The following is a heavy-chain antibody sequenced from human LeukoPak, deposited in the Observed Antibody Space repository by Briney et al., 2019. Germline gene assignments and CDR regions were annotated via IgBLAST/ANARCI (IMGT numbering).Heavy chain of an antibody. Sequence: GGSLRLSCAASGFIFSSYAMSWVRQAPGKGLEWVSTISGTNDNTYYADSVKDRFTISRDNSKNTLSLQMNSLRAEDTAVYYCAKGRGTTVTSAANYWGQGTLVTVSS. D-gene: IGHD4-17*01. CDR3: AKGRGTTVTSAANY. CDR1: GFIFSSYA. CDR2: ISGTNDNT. J-gene: IGHJ4*02. V-gene: IGHV3-23*01.